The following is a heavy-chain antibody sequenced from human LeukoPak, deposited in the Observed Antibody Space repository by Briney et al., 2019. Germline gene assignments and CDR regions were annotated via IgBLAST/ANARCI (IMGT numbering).Heavy chain of an antibody. D-gene: IGHD3-22*01. CDR3: ARGEPRYDYDSSGYYHTV. J-gene: IGHJ4*02. Sequence: SETLSLTCTVSGGSISSYYWSWIRQPPGKGLEWIGYIYYSGSTNYNPSLKSRVTISVDTSKNQFSLKLTSVTAADTAVYYCARGEPRYDYDSSGYYHTVWGQGTLVTVSS. CDR2: IYYSGST. CDR1: GGSISSYY. V-gene: IGHV4-59*01.